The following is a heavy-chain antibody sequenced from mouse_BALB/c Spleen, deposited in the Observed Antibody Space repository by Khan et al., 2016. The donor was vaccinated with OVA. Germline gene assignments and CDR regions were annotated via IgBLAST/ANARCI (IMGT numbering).Heavy chain of an antibody. D-gene: IGHD2-1*01. V-gene: IGHV1S81*02. CDR1: GYTLTSYW. CDR3: ARLLINFDY. CDR2: INPSNGRT. J-gene: IGHJ2*01. Sequence: VQLQQSGAELVNPGASVNLSCKASGYTLTSYWMNWVKQRPGQGLEWIGEINPSNGRTNYNEKFKSKATLTVDKSSSTAYMQLSNPTLEDSAVYYCARLLINFDYWGQGTTLTVSS.